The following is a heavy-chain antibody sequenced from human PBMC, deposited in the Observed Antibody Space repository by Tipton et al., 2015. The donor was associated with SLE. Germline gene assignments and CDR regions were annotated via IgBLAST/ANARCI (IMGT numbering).Heavy chain of an antibody. CDR1: DDSVNNYY. D-gene: IGHD1-26*01. CDR3: AGGNYPPPTFDY. CDR2: IYTSGRT. J-gene: IGHJ4*02. V-gene: IGHV4-4*08. Sequence: TLSLTCTVSDDSVNNYYWRWVRQPPGKRLEWIGYIYTSGRTDYNPSLTSRVTISVDKSKKQVSLSLSSVTAADTAMYFCAGGNYPPPTFDYWGQGSLVTVSS.